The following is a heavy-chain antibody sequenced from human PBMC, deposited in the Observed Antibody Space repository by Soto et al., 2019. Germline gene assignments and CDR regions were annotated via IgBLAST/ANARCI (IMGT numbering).Heavy chain of an antibody. Sequence: SETLSLTCTVSGSSINSSVYYWVWFRQPPGKGLEWIGSMFYGVSTYYNPSLKSRVTVSVDTSKNQFSLNLRSVTAADTAVYYCARLPSRHLVDYWGQGTLVTVSS. V-gene: IGHV4-39*01. CDR2: MFYGVST. CDR3: ARLPSRHLVDY. J-gene: IGHJ4*02. CDR1: GSSINSSVYY. D-gene: IGHD3-3*02.